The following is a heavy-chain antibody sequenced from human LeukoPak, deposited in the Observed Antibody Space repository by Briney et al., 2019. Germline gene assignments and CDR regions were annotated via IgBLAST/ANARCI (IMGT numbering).Heavy chain of an antibody. CDR3: ARGRSLWLVRAFDI. Sequence: ASVKVSCEASGYTFTSYDINWVRQATGQGLEWMGWMNPNSGNTGYAQKFQGRVTITRNTSISTAYMELSSLRSEDTAVYYCARGRSLWLVRAFDIWGQGTMVTVSS. CDR2: MNPNSGNT. CDR1: GYTFTSYD. D-gene: IGHD6-19*01. V-gene: IGHV1-8*03. J-gene: IGHJ3*02.